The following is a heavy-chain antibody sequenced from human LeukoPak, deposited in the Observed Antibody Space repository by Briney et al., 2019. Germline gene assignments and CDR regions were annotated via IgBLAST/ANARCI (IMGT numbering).Heavy chain of an antibody. CDR2: IYHSGST. J-gene: IGHJ5*02. CDR1: GYSISSGYY. CDR3: ARRYRTSLGYCSSTSCYYWFDP. V-gene: IGHV4-38-2*02. D-gene: IGHD2-2*01. Sequence: SETLSLTCTVSGYSISSGYYWGWIRQPPGKGLEWIGSIYHSGSTNYNPSLKSRVTISVDTSKNQFSLKLSSVTAADTAVYYCARRYRTSLGYCSSTSCYYWFDPWGQGTLVTVSS.